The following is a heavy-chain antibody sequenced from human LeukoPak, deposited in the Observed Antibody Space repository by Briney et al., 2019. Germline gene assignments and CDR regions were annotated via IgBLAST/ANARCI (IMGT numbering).Heavy chain of an antibody. CDR3: AGAIIGYYHY. CDR2: ISRSGTTI. Sequence: GGSLRLSCAASEFTLSSYDINWVRQAPGEGLEWVSYISRSGTTIYYAASVRGRFTISRDNAKNSVYLQMDSLRADDTAFYFCAGAIIGYYHYWVQGTLVTVSS. V-gene: IGHV3-48*03. J-gene: IGHJ4*02. D-gene: IGHD3-22*01. CDR1: EFTLSSYD.